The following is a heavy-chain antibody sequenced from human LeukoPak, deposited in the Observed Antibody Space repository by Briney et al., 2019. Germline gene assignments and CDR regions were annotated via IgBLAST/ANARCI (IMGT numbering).Heavy chain of an antibody. CDR3: ARTAARIAVAGMTGAFDI. D-gene: IGHD6-19*01. CDR2: INPSGGST. J-gene: IGHJ3*02. Sequence: GASVKVSCKASGYTFTSYYMHWVRQAPGQGLEWMGIINPSGGSTSYAQKFQGRVTMTRDMSTSTAYMELSRLRSDDTAVYYCARTAARIAVAGMTGAFDIWGQGTMVTVSS. CDR1: GYTFTSYY. V-gene: IGHV1-46*01.